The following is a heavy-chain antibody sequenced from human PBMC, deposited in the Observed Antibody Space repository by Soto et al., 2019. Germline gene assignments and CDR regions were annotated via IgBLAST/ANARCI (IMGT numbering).Heavy chain of an antibody. D-gene: IGHD6-6*01. Sequence: PSETLSLTCTVSGGSISSGGYFWSWIRQPPGKGLEWIGYIYYNGSTYYNPSLESRVAISLDTSRSQFSLTLHSVTAADTAIYYCARDRHNNFFDPWGQGTLVTVSS. CDR3: ARDRHNNFFDP. CDR1: GGSISSGGYF. V-gene: IGHV4-31*03. J-gene: IGHJ5*02. CDR2: IYYNGST.